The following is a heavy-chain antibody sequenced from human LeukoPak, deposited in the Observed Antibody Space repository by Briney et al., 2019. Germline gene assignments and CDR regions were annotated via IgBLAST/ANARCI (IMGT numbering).Heavy chain of an antibody. V-gene: IGHV4-61*02. CDR2: IYTSGST. J-gene: IGHJ3*02. D-gene: IGHD5-24*01. Sequence: SQTLSLTCTVPGGSISSGSYYWSWIRQPAGKGLEWIGRIYTSGSTNYNPSLKSRVTITLDTSKNQFYLKLRSVTAADTAVYYCAREPKSHRWLPHKGNAFDIWGQGTMVTVSS. CDR3: AREPKSHRWLPHKGNAFDI. CDR1: GGSISSGSYY.